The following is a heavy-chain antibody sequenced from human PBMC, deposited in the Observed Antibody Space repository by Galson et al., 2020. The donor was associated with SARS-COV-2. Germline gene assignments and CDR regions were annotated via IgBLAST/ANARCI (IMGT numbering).Heavy chain of an antibody. D-gene: IGHD1-7*01. CDR2: MNNDGSAV. J-gene: IGHJ4*02. V-gene: IGHV3-74*03. CDR1: GFTFFDSW. Sequence: GESLKISCAATGFTFFDSWMHWVRQVPGKGLVWVSRMNNDGSAVTYAESVKGRFTISRDNAKNTLYLEMNSLRVEDTAVYYCVRDLTIGGTGPHFDCWGQGTLVTVSP. CDR3: VRDLTIGGTGPHFDC.